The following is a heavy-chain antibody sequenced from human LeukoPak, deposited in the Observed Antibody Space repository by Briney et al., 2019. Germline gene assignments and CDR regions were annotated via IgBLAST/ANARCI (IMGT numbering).Heavy chain of an antibody. CDR3: ARGWYCSSTSCSFDP. V-gene: IGHV5-51*01. D-gene: IGHD2-2*01. CDR2: IYPGDSDT. CDR1: GYSFTSYW. Sequence: GESLKISCKGSGYSFTSYWICWVRQMPGKGLEWMGIIYPGDSDTSYSPSFQGQVTISVDKSITTAYLQWSSLKASDTAMYYCARGWYCSSTSCSFDPWGQGTLVTVSS. J-gene: IGHJ5*02.